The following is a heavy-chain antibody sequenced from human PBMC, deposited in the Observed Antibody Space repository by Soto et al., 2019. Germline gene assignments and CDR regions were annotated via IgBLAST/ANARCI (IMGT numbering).Heavy chain of an antibody. D-gene: IGHD6-19*01. CDR2: IIPIFGTA. CDR3: ARDRTPGHSSGWPNWFDP. J-gene: IGHJ5*02. V-gene: IGHV1-69*13. CDR1: GGTFSSYA. Sequence: SVKVSCKASGGTFSSYAISWVRQAPGQGLEWMGGIIPIFGTANYAQKFQGRVTITADESTSTAYMELSSLRSEDTAVYYCARDRTPGHSSGWPNWFDPWGQGTLVTVSS.